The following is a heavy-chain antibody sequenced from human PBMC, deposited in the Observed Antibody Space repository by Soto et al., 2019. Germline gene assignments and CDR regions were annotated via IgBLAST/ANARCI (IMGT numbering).Heavy chain of an antibody. CDR1: GGSISSSSYY. Sequence: SETLSLTRTVSGGSISSSSYYWGWIRQPPGKGLEWVGSIYYSGSTYYNPALKSRVTISVDTSKNQFSLTLSSVTAADTAVYYCARQGGILDYDDSSGYPQGFDEWGQGILVSVSS. CDR3: ARQGGILDYDDSSGYPQGFDE. D-gene: IGHD3-22*01. CDR2: IYYSGST. J-gene: IGHJ4*02. V-gene: IGHV4-39*01.